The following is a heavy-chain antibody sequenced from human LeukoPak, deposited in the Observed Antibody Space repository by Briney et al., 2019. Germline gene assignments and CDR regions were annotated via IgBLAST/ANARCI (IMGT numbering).Heavy chain of an antibody. V-gene: IGHV4-34*12. D-gene: IGHD3-22*01. J-gene: IGHJ5*02. CDR2: IIHSGST. CDR3: ARQFYYDSSGLNWFDP. CDR1: GGSFSGYY. Sequence: SETLSLTCAVYGGSFSGYYWSWIRQPPGKGLEWIGEIIHSGSTNYNPSLKSRVTVSVDTSKNQFSLKLSSVTAADTAVYYCARQFYYDSSGLNWFDPWGQGTLVTVSS.